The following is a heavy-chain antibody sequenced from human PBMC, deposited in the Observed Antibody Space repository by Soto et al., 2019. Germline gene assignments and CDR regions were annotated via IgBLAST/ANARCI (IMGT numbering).Heavy chain of an antibody. CDR1: GFTFSDYY. CDR2: ISSSSSYT. V-gene: IGHV3-11*06. J-gene: IGHJ6*02. Sequence: ESGGGLVKPGGSLRLSCAASGFTFSDYYMSWIRQAPGKGLEWVSYISSSSSYTNYADSVKGRFTISRDNAKNSLYLQMNSLRAEDTAVYYCARVPWDYYYGMDVWGQGTTVTVSS. CDR3: ARVPWDYYYGMDV.